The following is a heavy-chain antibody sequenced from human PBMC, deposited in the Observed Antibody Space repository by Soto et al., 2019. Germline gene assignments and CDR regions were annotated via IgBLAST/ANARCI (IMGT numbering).Heavy chain of an antibody. Sequence: EVQLVESGGGLIQPGGSLRLSCAASGFILSNYGMTWVRQAPGKGLEWVSYISRSRGIYYADSVKGRFSISRDDAXIALYLQLNSLRAEDTAVYYCGGGSCSGSSCYGADFWGQGTLVTVSS. CDR3: GGGSCSGSSCYGADF. D-gene: IGHD2-15*01. CDR1: GFILSNYG. J-gene: IGHJ4*02. V-gene: IGHV3-48*01. CDR2: ISRSRGI.